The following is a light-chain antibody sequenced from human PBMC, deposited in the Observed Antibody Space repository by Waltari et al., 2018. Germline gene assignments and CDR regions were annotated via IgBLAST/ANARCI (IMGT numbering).Light chain of an antibody. J-gene: IGLJ2*01. V-gene: IGLV2-14*01. Sequence: QSVLTQPASVSGSPGQSVTIFCAGTSNDVGGYNSVSWYQEHPGQAPRVIIYDVSDRPSVVSDRFSGSKSGNTASLTISGLQAEDEADYYCSSQSSNDVVLFGGGTKLTVL. CDR3: SSQSSNDVVL. CDR2: DVS. CDR1: SNDVGGYNS.